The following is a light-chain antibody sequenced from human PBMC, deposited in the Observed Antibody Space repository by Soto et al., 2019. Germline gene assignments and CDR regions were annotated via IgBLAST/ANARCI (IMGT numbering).Light chain of an antibody. J-gene: IGKJ3*01. V-gene: IGKV1-27*01. Sequence: DIPMTQSPSSLSASVGDRVTITCRASQGITNYLAWYQQKPGKLPKLLIYAASILQSGVPSRFSGSCSGTDFNHTISSLQPEDFATQYWQEYNSPFTFGPGTKVDIK. CDR2: AAS. CDR3: QEYNSPFT. CDR1: QGITNY.